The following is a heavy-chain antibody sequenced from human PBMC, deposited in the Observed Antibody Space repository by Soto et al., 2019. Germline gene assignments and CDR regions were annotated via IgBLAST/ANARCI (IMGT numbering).Heavy chain of an antibody. CDR3: AHISRGYAYYFDQ. J-gene: IGHJ4*02. CDR1: GFSLTTRGVA. V-gene: IGHV2-5*02. D-gene: IGHD5-12*01. CDR2: IFWDDDK. Sequence: QITLKESGPALVRPTQTLTLICSFSGFSLTTRGVAVGWNRKPPGKALEWLALIFWDDDKWYSPSLRSRLTITEDTSKNQVVLTMTNMDPVDTATYYCAHISRGYAYYFDQWGQGTLVTVSS.